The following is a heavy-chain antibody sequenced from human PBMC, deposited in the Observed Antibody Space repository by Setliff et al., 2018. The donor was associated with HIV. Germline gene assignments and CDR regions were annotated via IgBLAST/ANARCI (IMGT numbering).Heavy chain of an antibody. V-gene: IGHV1-3*01. J-gene: IGHJ4*02. CDR3: ARAGAAETSHFDY. D-gene: IGHD2-15*01. CDR1: GDTFTTYA. CDR2: INAGNGDT. Sequence: ASVKVSCKASGDTFTTYALHWVRQAPGQRLEWMGWINAGNGDTKSSQKFQGRVTMTTDTSTRTAYMELRSLRSDDTAVYFCARAGAAETSHFDYWGQGTLVTVSS.